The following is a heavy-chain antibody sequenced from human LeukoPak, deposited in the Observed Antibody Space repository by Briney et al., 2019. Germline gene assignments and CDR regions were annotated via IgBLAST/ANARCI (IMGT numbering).Heavy chain of an antibody. V-gene: IGHV1-2*02. CDR3: ARGARVLRYFDWLLSH. J-gene: IGHJ4*02. CDR2: INPNSGGT. D-gene: IGHD3-9*01. CDR1: GYTFTGYY. Sequence: ASVKVSCKASGYTFTGYYMHWVRQAPGQGLKWMGWINPNSGGTNYAQKFQGRVTMTRDTSISTAYMELSRLRSDGTAVYYCARGARVLRYFDWLLSHWGQGTLVTVSS.